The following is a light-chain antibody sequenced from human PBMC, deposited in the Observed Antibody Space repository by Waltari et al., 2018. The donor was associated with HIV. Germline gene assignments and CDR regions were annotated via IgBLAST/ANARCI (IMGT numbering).Light chain of an antibody. CDR2: GAS. CDR1: QSVSNNY. CDR3: QQYGASVT. V-gene: IGKV3-20*01. Sequence: EIVLTQSPGTLSLSPGERVTLSCRASQSVSNNYLAWYKHKRVQAPRLLISGASSRASGIPDRFSGSGSGTDFTLTISRLEPEDFALYYCQQYGASVTFGQGTKLAI. J-gene: IGKJ2*01.